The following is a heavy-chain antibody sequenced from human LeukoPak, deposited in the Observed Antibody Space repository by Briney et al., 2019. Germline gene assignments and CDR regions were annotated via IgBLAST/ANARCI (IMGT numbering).Heavy chain of an antibody. CDR3: SSAYGGLLDY. V-gene: IGHV3-48*03. Sequence: GGSLRLSCAASGFTFSSYEMNWVRQAPGKGLEWVSYISGNGDTIYYADSVKGRFTIARDNAEKSLYLQMNSLRVEDTALYYRSSAYGGLLDYWGQGTLVTVSS. CDR1: GFTFSSYE. J-gene: IGHJ4*02. D-gene: IGHD3-16*01. CDR2: ISGNGDTI.